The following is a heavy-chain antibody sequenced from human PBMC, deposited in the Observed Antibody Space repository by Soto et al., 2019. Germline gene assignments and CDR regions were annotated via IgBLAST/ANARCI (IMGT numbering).Heavy chain of an antibody. Sequence: QVHLIQSGAEVKKPGSSVKVSCKAAGGTFNTYTLFWVRQAPGHGLEWMGRIIPMLPVTNSAQKFQGRLALAAHKSTGTASMDLTSLTCDDTAVYYCSIGSWSAETFDVWGQGTMVTVSS. V-gene: IGHV1-69*02. CDR3: SIGSWSAETFDV. J-gene: IGHJ3*01. CDR1: GGTFNTYT. D-gene: IGHD2-2*01. CDR2: IIPMLPVT.